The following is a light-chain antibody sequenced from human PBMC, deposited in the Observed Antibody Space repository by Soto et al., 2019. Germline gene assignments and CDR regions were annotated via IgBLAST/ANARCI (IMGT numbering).Light chain of an antibody. CDR3: SSYTSRSTLDYV. Sequence: QSVLTQPASVSGSPGQSITIPCTGTSSDVGGYNYVSWYQQHPGKAPKLMIYEVSNRPSGVSNRFSGSKSGNTASLTISGLQAEDEADYYCSSYTSRSTLDYVFGSGTKVTVL. CDR1: SSDVGGYNY. V-gene: IGLV2-14*01. CDR2: EVS. J-gene: IGLJ1*01.